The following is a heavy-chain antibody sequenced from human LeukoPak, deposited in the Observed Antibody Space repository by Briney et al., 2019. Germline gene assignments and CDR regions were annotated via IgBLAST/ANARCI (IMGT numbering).Heavy chain of an antibody. D-gene: IGHD3-10*01. CDR1: GFTVSSNY. CDR2: ISGSGGST. Sequence: TGGSLRLSCAASGFTVSSNYMSWVRQAPGKGLEWVSAISGSGGSTYYADSVKGRFTISRDNSKNTLYLQMNSLRAEDTAVYYCAKADGSGSYSFDYWGQGTLVTVSS. CDR3: AKADGSGSYSFDY. V-gene: IGHV3-23*01. J-gene: IGHJ4*02.